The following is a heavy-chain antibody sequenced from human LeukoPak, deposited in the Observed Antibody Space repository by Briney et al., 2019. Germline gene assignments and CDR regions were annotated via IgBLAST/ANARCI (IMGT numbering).Heavy chain of an antibody. CDR3: ARVEYSWNDY. Sequence: PGESLSLSCAASGFTFSSYSMNWVSQAAEKGLVWVSYINSSSSYINYADSVKGRFTITRDNAKNSLYLQMNSLRAEDTAVYYCARVEYSWNDYWGQGTLVTVSS. CDR1: GFTFSSYS. J-gene: IGHJ4*02. CDR2: INSSSSYI. V-gene: IGHV3-21*01. D-gene: IGHD1-1*01.